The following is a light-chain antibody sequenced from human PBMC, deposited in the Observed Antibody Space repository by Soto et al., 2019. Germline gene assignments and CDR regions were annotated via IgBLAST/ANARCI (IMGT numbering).Light chain of an antibody. CDR1: QGISSY. J-gene: IGKJ5*01. V-gene: IGKV1-9*01. Sequence: DIQLTQSPSFLSASVGDRVTITCRASQGISSYLAWYQQKPGKXXXXXXXAXXXXQSGVPSRFSGSGSGTEFTLTISSLQPEDFATYYCQQLNSYPTFGQGTRLEIK. CDR3: QQLNSYPT. CDR2: AXX.